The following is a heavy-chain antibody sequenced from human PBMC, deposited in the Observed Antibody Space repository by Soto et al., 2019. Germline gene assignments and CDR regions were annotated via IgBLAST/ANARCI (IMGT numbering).Heavy chain of an antibody. V-gene: IGHV3-30*18. CDR3: GKGGWYTGSSRSDC. Sequence: QVQLVESGGGVVQPGTSLRLSCSASGFTLSGVDMHWVRQAPGKGLEWVAVMSYDGRNQYYADSVKGRFTVSRDSSKSTLYLQMNSLRTEDAAVYYCGKGGWYTGSSRSDCWGQGTLVTVSS. CDR2: MSYDGRNQ. D-gene: IGHD6-6*01. J-gene: IGHJ4*02. CDR1: GFTLSGVD.